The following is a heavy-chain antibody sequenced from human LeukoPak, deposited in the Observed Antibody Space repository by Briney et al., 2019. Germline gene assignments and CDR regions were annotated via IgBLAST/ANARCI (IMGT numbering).Heavy chain of an antibody. CDR2: IIPIFGTA. D-gene: IGHD3-22*01. Sequence: SVKVSCKASGGTFSSYAISWVRQAPGQGPEWMGRIIPIFGTANYAQKFQGRVTITTDESTSTAYMELSSLRSEDTAVYYCARGRLKNDAFDIWGQGTMVTVSS. CDR3: ARGRLKNDAFDI. J-gene: IGHJ3*02. CDR1: GGTFSSYA. V-gene: IGHV1-69*05.